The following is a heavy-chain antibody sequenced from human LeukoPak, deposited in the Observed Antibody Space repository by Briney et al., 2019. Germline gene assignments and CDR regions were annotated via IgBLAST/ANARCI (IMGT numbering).Heavy chain of an antibody. CDR2: INSGSSHI. Sequence: GGSLRLSCAVSGFTFSSYSMNWVRQAPGKGLEWVSSINSGSSHIYYADSVKGRFTISRDNAKNSLYLQMNSLRVEDTAVYYCARDGKRTSMITSGGARPHYFDYWGQGALVTVSS. D-gene: IGHD3-16*01. CDR3: ARDGKRTSMITSGGARPHYFDY. CDR1: GFTFSSYS. V-gene: IGHV3-21*01. J-gene: IGHJ4*02.